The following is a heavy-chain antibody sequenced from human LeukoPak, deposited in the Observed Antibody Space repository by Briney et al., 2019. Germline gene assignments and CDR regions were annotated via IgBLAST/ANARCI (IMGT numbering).Heavy chain of an antibody. CDR2: LRGNGNTI. CDR3: AKALYGGHDY. CDR1: GFTFSTYA. V-gene: IGHV3-23*01. J-gene: IGHJ4*02. D-gene: IGHD4-23*01. Sequence: GGSLRLSCAASGFTFSTYAMSWVRQAPGKGLECVSALRGNGNTIYYADSVKGRFTISRDNSKNTLSLQMNSLRAEDTAVYYCAKALYGGHDYWGQGTLVTVSS.